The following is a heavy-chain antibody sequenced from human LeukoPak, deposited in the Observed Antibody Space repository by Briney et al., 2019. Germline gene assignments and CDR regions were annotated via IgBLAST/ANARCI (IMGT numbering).Heavy chain of an antibody. D-gene: IGHD6-19*01. CDR3: ARSSDGGWYYYYYMDV. V-gene: IGHV1-8*02. J-gene: IGHJ6*03. CDR1: GYTFTSYG. Sequence: GASVKVSCKASGYTFTSYGINWVRQATGQGLEWMGWMNPNSGNTGYAQKFQGRVTMTRNTSISTAYMELSSLRSEDTAVYYCARSSDGGWYYYYYMDVWGKGTTVTISS. CDR2: MNPNSGNT.